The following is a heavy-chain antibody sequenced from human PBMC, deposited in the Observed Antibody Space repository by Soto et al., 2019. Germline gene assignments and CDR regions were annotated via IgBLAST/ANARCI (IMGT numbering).Heavy chain of an antibody. CDR3: ERQEGAAFYYAGMAV. CDR1: GFTFSSYW. Sequence: EVQLVESGGGLVQPGGSLRLSCAASGFTFSSYWMHWVRQAPGKGLVWVSRINSDGSITSYADSVKGRFTISRDNAKNTMYLHMKSLRAEDTAVYYCERQEGAAFYYAGMAVWGQGTTVTVSS. V-gene: IGHV3-74*01. J-gene: IGHJ6*02. CDR2: INSDGSIT.